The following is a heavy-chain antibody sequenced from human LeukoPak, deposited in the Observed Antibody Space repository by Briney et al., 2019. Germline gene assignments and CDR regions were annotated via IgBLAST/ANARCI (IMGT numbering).Heavy chain of an antibody. J-gene: IGHJ4*02. CDR2: ISASGGGT. V-gene: IGHV3-23*01. D-gene: IGHD5-12*01. CDR1: GFTFSDSA. Sequence: GGSLRLSCEASGFTFSDSAMSWVRQAPGKGLEWVSSISASGGGTYYADSVKGRFAISRDTSKNTMYLQMNSLRAEDTAVYYCAPLAATTDYWGQGTLVTVSS. CDR3: APLAATTDY.